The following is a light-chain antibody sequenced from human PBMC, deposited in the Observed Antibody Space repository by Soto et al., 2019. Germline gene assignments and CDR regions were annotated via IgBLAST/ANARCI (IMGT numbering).Light chain of an antibody. CDR3: QKYNSTPWT. CDR1: QGFSNS. CDR2: GAS. Sequence: DTQMTQSPSSLSSSVGDRVTITCRASQGFSNSLAWYQQKPGKVPELLIYGASTLQPGVPPRFSGSGSGTDFALTSSSLQPEDVATYYCQKYNSTPWTFGQGTKVEIK. J-gene: IGKJ1*01. V-gene: IGKV1-27*01.